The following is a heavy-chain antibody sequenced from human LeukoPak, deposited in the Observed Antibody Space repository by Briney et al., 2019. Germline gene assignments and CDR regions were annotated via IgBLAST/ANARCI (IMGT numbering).Heavy chain of an antibody. CDR3: ARDDYHTPYYDYVWGSYRYTTLGY. Sequence: SVKVSCKASGGTFSSYAISWVRQAPGQGLEWMGRIIPILGIANYAQQFQGRVTITADKSTSTAYMELSRLRSDDTAVYYCARDDYHTPYYDYVWGSYRYTTLGYWGQGTLVTVSS. D-gene: IGHD3-16*02. CDR2: IIPILGIA. J-gene: IGHJ4*02. V-gene: IGHV1-69*04. CDR1: GGTFSSYA.